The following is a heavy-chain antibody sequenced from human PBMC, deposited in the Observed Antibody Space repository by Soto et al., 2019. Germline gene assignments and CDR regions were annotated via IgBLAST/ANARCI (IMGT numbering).Heavy chain of an antibody. J-gene: IGHJ4*02. V-gene: IGHV3-23*01. CDR2: ISSSGDIP. CDR1: GFTFTTYA. Sequence: VQLLESGGGLVQPGGSLRLSCAASGFTFTTYAMSWVRQPPGKGLEWVSGISSSGDIPYYAGSVKGRFTISRDQSKNTVYLQMNSLRAEDTALYYCAKVNSIVGDGDHDYWGQGTLVSVSS. CDR3: AKVNSIVGDGDHDY. D-gene: IGHD4-17*01.